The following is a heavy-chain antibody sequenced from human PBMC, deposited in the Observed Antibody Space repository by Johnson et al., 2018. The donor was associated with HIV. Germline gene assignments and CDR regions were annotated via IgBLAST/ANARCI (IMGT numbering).Heavy chain of an antibody. V-gene: IGHV3-30*04. CDR2: ISYDGSEK. D-gene: IGHD4-17*01. Sequence: QVQLVESGGGVVQPGRSLRLSCVASGFSLGAYAIHWVRQAPGKGLEWVAVISYDGSEKYFADSVKGRFTISRDSSKNTLYLQMNSLRAEDTAVYYCARGRKTVTTVRPSAFDIWGQGTMVTVSS. CDR1: GFSLGAYA. CDR3: ARGRKTVTTVRPSAFDI. J-gene: IGHJ3*02.